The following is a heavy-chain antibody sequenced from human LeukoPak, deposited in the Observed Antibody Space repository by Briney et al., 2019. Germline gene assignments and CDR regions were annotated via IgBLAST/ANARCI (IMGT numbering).Heavy chain of an antibody. Sequence: ASETLSLTCTVSGGSISSGGYYWRWIRQHPGKGLEWIGYIYYSGSTYYNPSLKSRVTISVDTSKNQFSLKLSSVTAADTAVYYCAREDKAGSYYYFDYWGQGTLVTVSS. CDR3: AREDKAGSYYYFDY. V-gene: IGHV4-31*03. CDR2: IYYSGST. D-gene: IGHD3-10*01. J-gene: IGHJ4*02. CDR1: GGSISSGGYY.